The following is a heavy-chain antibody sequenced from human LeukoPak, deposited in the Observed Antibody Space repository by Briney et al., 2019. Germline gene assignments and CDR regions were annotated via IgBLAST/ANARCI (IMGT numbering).Heavy chain of an antibody. Sequence: GSLRLSCAASGFTFSSYAMHWVRQAPGKGLEWVAVISYDGSNKYYADSVKGRFTISRDNSKNTLYLQMNSLRAEDTAVYYCARGRLNDYWGQGTLVTVSS. V-gene: IGHV3-30-3*01. CDR1: GFTFSSYA. J-gene: IGHJ4*02. CDR2: ISYDGSNK. D-gene: IGHD6-25*01. CDR3: ARGRLNDY.